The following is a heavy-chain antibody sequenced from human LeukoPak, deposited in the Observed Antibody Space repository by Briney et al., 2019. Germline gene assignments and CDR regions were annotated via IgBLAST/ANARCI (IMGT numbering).Heavy chain of an antibody. CDR3: ARAPDYGDYIRPNWFDP. CDR2: ISSSSSYI. V-gene: IGHV3-21*01. CDR1: GFTFSSYS. D-gene: IGHD4-17*01. Sequence: PGGSLRLSCAASGFTFSSYSMNWVRQAPGKGLEWVSSISSSSSYIYYADSVKGRFTISRDNAKNSLYLQMNSLRAEDTAVYYCARAPDYGDYIRPNWFDPWGQGTLVTVSS. J-gene: IGHJ5*02.